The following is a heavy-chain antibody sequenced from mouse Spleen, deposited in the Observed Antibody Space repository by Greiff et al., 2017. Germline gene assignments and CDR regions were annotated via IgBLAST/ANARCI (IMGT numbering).Heavy chain of an antibody. D-gene: IGHD2-4*01. V-gene: IGHV1-15*01. J-gene: IGHJ3*01. CDR1: GYTFTDYE. CDR2: IDPETGGT. Sequence: VQLQQSGAELVRPGASVTLSCKASGYTFTDYEMHWVKQTPVHGLEWIGAIDPETGGTAYNQKFKGKAILTADKSSSTAYMELRSLTSEDSAVYYCTRWRDYDDAWFAYWGQGTLVTVSA. CDR3: TRWRDYDDAWFAY.